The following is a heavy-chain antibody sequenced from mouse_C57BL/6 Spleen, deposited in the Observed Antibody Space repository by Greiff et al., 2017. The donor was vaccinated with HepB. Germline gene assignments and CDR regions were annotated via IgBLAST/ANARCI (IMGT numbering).Heavy chain of an antibody. D-gene: IGHD1-1*01. CDR3: ARQVYYGSSPLYAMDY. Sequence: QVQLQQPGAELVKPGASVKLSCKASGYTFTSYWMHWVKQRPGQGLEWIGMIHPNSGSTNYNEKFKSKATLTVDKSSSTAYMQLSSLTSEDSAVYYCARQVYYGSSPLYAMDYWGQGTSVTVSS. CDR2: IHPNSGST. J-gene: IGHJ4*01. CDR1: GYTFTSYW. V-gene: IGHV1-64*01.